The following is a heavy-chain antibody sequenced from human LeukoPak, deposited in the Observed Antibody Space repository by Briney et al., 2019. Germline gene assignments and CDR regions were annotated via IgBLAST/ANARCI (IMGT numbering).Heavy chain of an antibody. J-gene: IGHJ4*02. D-gene: IGHD2-21*02. CDR2: INQDGSKK. V-gene: IGHV3-7*01. CDR3: AKWGPHCVGDYCPALDS. CDR1: RFTFSNYW. Sequence: GGSLRLSCVASRFTFSNYWMSWVSQAPGKGLEWVANINQDGSKKPYADSMKGRFTISRDNAKESLYLQLNSLRADDTAVYYCAKWGPHCVGDYCPALDSWGQGTLVTVSS.